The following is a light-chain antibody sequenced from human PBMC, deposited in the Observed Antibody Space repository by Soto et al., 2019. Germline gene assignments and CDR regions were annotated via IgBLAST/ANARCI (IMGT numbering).Light chain of an antibody. V-gene: IGKV3-11*01. CDR3: QLSQQRSSWPPIA. J-gene: IGKJ5*01. CDR2: DAS. Sequence: DIVLTQSPATRSLSPGNRVTLSCRPNVRISHSLDWYQQKPGQAPRILIYDASFRATGIPERFSGSGSGTDFTLSISSLEPEDFAVYYCQLSQQRSSWPPIAFGQGTRLEI. CDR1: VRISHS.